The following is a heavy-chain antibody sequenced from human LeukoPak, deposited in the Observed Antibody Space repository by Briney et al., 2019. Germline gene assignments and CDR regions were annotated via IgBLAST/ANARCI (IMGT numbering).Heavy chain of an antibody. D-gene: IGHD6-13*01. CDR2: ISYDGSNK. CDR3: ARRAAAGTGLDYYYYGMDV. Sequence: GESLRLSCAASKFPFGSYDMHWVRQAPGKGLEWVTLISYDGSNKYYADSVKGRFTISRDNSKNTLFLQMNSLRAEDTAVYYCARRAAAGTGLDYYYYGMDVWGKGTTVTVSS. V-gene: IGHV3-30*03. J-gene: IGHJ6*04. CDR1: KFPFGSYD.